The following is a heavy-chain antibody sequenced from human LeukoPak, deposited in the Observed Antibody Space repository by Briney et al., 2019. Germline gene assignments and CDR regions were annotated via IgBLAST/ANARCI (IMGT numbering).Heavy chain of an antibody. J-gene: IGHJ5*02. CDR1: NYSISSDYY. CDR3: ARDHLANLASRFFDP. CDR2: IEDSGRT. Sequence: SETLSLTCTVSNYSISSDYYGGGSRQPPGEGLEGIGIIEDSGRTYYNPCVKSRVTISVDTAKNHFSLKLTSVTAADTAVYYCARDHLANLASRFFDPWGQGPLVTVSS. D-gene: IGHD3-3*01. V-gene: IGHV4-38-2*02.